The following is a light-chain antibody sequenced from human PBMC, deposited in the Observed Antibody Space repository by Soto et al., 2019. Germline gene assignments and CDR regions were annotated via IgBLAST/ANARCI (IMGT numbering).Light chain of an antibody. CDR2: DAY. CDR1: QSFRGL. J-gene: IGKJ5*01. V-gene: IGKV3-11*01. Sequence: EVWVTQSSGPLSFSSGASTTPSCRASQSFRGLLAWYQQKPGQDPRLLIYDAYNRATGTPGRFSGSGSGTDFTLTISGLEPEDSAVYYCKQFDDSVTFGKGKRLEIK. CDR3: KQFDDSVT.